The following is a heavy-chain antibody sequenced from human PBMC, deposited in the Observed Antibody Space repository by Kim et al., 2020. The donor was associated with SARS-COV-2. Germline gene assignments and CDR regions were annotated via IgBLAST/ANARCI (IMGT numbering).Heavy chain of an antibody. V-gene: IGHV4-39*01. D-gene: IGHD3-22*01. J-gene: IGHJ5*02. CDR1: GGSISSSSYY. CDR2: IYYSGST. CDR3: ARQIGYYQKNSNWFDP. Sequence: SETLSLTCTVSGGSISSSSYYWGWIRQPPGKGLEWIGSIYYSGSTYYNPSLKSRVTISVDTSKNQFSLKLSSVTAADTAVYYCARQIGYYQKNSNWFDPWGQGTLVTVSS.